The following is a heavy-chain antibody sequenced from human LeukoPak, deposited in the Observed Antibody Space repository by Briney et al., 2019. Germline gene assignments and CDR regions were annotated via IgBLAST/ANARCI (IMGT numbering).Heavy chain of an antibody. Sequence: ASVKVSCKASGYTFTSYAMNWVRQAPGQGLEWMGWINPNSGGTNYAQKFQGRVTMTRDTSISTAYMELSRLRSDDTAVYYCARVFLYGDYEYFQHWGQGTLVTVSS. CDR3: ARVFLYGDYEYFQH. CDR2: INPNSGGT. CDR1: GYTFTSYA. D-gene: IGHD4-17*01. J-gene: IGHJ1*01. V-gene: IGHV1-2*02.